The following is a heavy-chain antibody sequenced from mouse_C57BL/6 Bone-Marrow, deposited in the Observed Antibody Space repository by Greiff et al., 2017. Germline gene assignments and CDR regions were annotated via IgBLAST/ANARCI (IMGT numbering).Heavy chain of an antibody. CDR3: ASVYDYDYAKDY. D-gene: IGHD2-4*01. V-gene: IGHV1-39*01. J-gene: IGHJ4*01. Sequence: EVQLVESGPELVKPGASVKISCKASGYSFTDYYMNWVKQSNGKSLEWIGVINPTSGTTSYNQKLKGKATLTVDQSSSTAYMQLNSLTSEDSAVYYCASVYDYDYAKDYGGQGTSVTVSA. CDR2: INPTSGTT. CDR1: GYSFTDYY.